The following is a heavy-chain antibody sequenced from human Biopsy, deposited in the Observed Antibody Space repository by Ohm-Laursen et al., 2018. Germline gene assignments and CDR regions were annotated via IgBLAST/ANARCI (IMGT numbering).Heavy chain of an antibody. V-gene: IGHV2-70*11. J-gene: IGHJ6*02. CDR2: VDWGDYK. Sequence: TQTLTLTCSFSGFSLSARGMCVSWIRQAPGKALEWLARVDWGDYKDYSAALQTKLSISKDTSNDQVVLTVNNVDPADTATYYCARTPILIVSAGLVYRHRRHLQGMDVWGQGIAVTVS. CDR1: GFSLSARGMC. D-gene: IGHD6-13*01. CDR3: ARTPILIVSAGLVYRHRRHLQGMDV.